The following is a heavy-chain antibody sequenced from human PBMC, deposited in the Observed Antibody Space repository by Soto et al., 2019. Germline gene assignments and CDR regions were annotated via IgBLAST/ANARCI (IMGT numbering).Heavy chain of an antibody. CDR2: IYYSGST. Sequence: PSETLSLTCTVSGGSISSNYWSWIRQPPGKGLEWIGYIYYSGSTNYNPSLKSRVIISVDTSKNQFSLKLTSVTAADTAMYYCARSPYASGAGLDKWGQGTLVTVSS. CDR3: ARSPYASGAGLDK. D-gene: IGHD6-19*01. CDR1: GGSISSNY. V-gene: IGHV4-59*01. J-gene: IGHJ4*02.